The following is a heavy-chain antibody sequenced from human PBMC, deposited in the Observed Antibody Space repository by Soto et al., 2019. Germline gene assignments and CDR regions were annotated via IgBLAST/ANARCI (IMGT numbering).Heavy chain of an antibody. V-gene: IGHV4-39*01. J-gene: IGHJ4*02. Sequence: SETLYLTCAVSGASIIGSYYYWGWLRQSPGKGPEWIGSVFYTGFTSYNPSLESRVSVSVDTSKSQFSLKLSAVTAADTAVYYCATSQKGYNWNYFDHWGQGALVPVSS. CDR3: ATSQKGYNWNYFDH. D-gene: IGHD1-20*01. CDR1: GASIIGSYYY. CDR2: VFYTGFT.